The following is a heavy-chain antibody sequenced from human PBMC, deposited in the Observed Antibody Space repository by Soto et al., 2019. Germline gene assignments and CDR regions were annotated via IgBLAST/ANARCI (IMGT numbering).Heavy chain of an antibody. CDR3: ARDLGLAYCGGDCYPEGWFDP. V-gene: IGHV1-18*01. J-gene: IGHJ5*02. Sequence: VASVKVSCKASGYTFTSYGISWVRQAPGQGLEWMGWISAYNGNTNYAQKLQGRVTMTTDTSTSTAYMELRSLRSDDTAVYYCARDLGLAYCGGDCYPEGWFDPWGQGTLVTVSS. CDR2: ISAYNGNT. D-gene: IGHD2-21*02. CDR1: GYTFTSYG.